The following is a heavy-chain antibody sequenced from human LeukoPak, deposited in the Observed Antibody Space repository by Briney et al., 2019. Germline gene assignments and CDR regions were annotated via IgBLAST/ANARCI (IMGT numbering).Heavy chain of an antibody. D-gene: IGHD3-22*01. CDR3: ARGHYYDSSGYLGYYFDY. J-gene: IGHJ4*02. V-gene: IGHV1-18*01. Sequence: ASVKVSCKASGYTFTSYGITWVRQAPGQGLEWMGWISAYNGNTNYAQKLQGRVTMTTDTSTSTAYMELRSLRSDDTAVYYCARGHYYDSSGYLGYYFDYWGQGTLVTVSS. CDR1: GYTFTSYG. CDR2: ISAYNGNT.